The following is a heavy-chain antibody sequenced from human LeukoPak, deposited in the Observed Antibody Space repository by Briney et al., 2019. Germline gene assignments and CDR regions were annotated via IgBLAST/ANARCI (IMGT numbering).Heavy chain of an antibody. CDR2: ISGSDGSA. V-gene: IGHV3-23*01. CDR1: GFTFSSYA. CDR3: ARDQGYDSSGPDY. D-gene: IGHD3-22*01. Sequence: GGSLRLSCAASGFTFSSYAMSWVRQAPGKGLEWVSAISGSDGSAYYADSVKGRFTISRDNSKNTLYLQMNSLRAEDTAVYYCARDQGYDSSGPDYWGQGTLVTVSS. J-gene: IGHJ4*02.